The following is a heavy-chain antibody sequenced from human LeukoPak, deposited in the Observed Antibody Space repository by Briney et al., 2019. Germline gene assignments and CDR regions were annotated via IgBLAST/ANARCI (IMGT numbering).Heavy chain of an antibody. V-gene: IGHV4-59*01. J-gene: IGHJ4*02. CDR2: IYYSGST. D-gene: IGHD2-21*02. CDR3: ARFDYCGGDCYTLDY. CDR1: GCTISSYY. Sequence: PSETLSLTCTVSGCTISSYYWSWIRLPPGKGLEWIGYIYYSGSTNYNPSLKSRVTMSVDTSKNQFSLKLSSVTAADTALYYCARFDYCGGDCYTLDYWGQGTLVTVSS.